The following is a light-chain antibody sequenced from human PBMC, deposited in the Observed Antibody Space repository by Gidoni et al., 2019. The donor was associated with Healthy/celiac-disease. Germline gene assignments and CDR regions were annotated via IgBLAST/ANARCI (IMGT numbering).Light chain of an antibody. V-gene: IGKV1-39*01. CDR3: QPSYSTPLP. CDR2: AAS. J-gene: IGKJ4*01. CDR1: QSISSY. Sequence: DIQRTQSPSSLSASVGDRGTITCRASQSISSYLNWYQQKPGKAPKLLIYAASSLQSGVPSRFSGSGSGTDFTLTIRSLQPADFATYYCQPSYSTPLPFGGGTQVEIK.